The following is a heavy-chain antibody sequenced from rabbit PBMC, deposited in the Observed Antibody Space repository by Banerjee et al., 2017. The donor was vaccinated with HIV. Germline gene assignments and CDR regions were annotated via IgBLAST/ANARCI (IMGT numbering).Heavy chain of an antibody. D-gene: IGHD4-1*01. Sequence: QEQLVESGGGLVQPEGSLTLTCKASGFDFSSDAMCWVRQAPGKGLEWIACIYNGDGSTYYASWVNGRFTISKTSSTTVTLQMTSLTAADTATYFCARDLAGAIGWNFNLWGPGTLVTVS. CDR3: ARDLAGAIGWNFNL. J-gene: IGHJ4*01. CDR2: IYNGDGST. CDR1: GFDFSSDA. V-gene: IGHV1S47*01.